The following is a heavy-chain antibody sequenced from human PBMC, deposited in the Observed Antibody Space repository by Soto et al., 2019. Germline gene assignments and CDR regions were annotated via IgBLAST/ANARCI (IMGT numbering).Heavy chain of an antibody. CDR1: GGTFNNYV. V-gene: IGHV1-69*01. J-gene: IGHJ4*02. CDR3: ATGGLYYPESGGPSGGYHFDF. Sequence: QVQLVQSGAEVKKPGSSVTVSCKASGGTFNNYVISWVRQAPGQGLEWMGGIIPIFGTTNYALKFQGRVTVTAEESKSTTYMELRRLRSEDTAVYYCATGGLYYPESGGPSGGYHFDFWGQGILVTVTS. CDR2: IIPIFGTT. D-gene: IGHD2-15*01.